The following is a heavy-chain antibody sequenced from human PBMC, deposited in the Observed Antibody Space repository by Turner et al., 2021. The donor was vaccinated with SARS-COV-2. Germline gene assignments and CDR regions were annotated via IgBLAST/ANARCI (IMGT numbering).Heavy chain of an antibody. CDR3: AKADRVMIVVVITLFDY. CDR1: GFTFSSYA. V-gene: IGHV3-23*01. J-gene: IGHJ4*02. Sequence: VQLLESGGGLVQPGGSLGLSCAASGFTFSSYAMSWVRQAPGKVLEWVSAISGSGGSTYYADSVKGRFTISRDNSKNTLYLQMNSLRAEDTAVYYCAKADRVMIVVVITLFDYWGQGTLVTVSS. CDR2: ISGSGGST. D-gene: IGHD3-22*01.